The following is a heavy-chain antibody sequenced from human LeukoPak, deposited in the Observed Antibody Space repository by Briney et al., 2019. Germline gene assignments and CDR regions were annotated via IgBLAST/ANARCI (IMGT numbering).Heavy chain of an antibody. Sequence: SETLSLTCTVSGGSISSYYWSWIRQPPGKGLEWIGYIYYSGSTNYNPSLKSRVTISVDTSNNQFSLKLSSVTAADTAVYYCARDRVAGYYMDVWGKGTTVTVSS. V-gene: IGHV4-59*01. J-gene: IGHJ6*03. CDR3: ARDRVAGYYMDV. D-gene: IGHD1-14*01. CDR1: GGSISSYY. CDR2: IYYSGST.